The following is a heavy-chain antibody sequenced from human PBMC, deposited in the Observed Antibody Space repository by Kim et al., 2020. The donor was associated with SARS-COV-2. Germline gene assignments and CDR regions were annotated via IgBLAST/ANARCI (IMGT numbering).Heavy chain of an antibody. CDR3: ARGPHYYDTKDAFDI. Sequence: PSLKSRVTMSVDTSKNQFSLKLSSVTAADTAVYYCARGPHYYDTKDAFDIWGQGTMVTVSS. J-gene: IGHJ3*02. V-gene: IGHV4-4*07. D-gene: IGHD3-22*01.